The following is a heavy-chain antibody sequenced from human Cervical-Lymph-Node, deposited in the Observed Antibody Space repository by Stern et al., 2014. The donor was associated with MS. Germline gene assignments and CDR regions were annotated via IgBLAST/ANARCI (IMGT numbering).Heavy chain of an antibody. CDR2: ISPDGDT. CDR3: ARSSGSYFDY. D-gene: IGHD3-10*01. CDR1: GFTFRTAN. J-gene: IGHJ4*02. V-gene: IGHV3-13*04. Sequence: VQLVESGGDLVQPGGSLRLSCAVSGFTFRTANMHWVRQRIGKGLEWVSTISPDGDTYYPVSVEGRLTISRENAKNSLYLQMNSLRVGDTAVYYCARSSGSYFDYWGQGTLVTVSS.